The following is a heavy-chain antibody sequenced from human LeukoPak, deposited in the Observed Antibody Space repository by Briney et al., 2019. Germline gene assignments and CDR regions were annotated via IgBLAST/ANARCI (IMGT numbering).Heavy chain of an antibody. CDR1: GYTFTGYY. CDR3: ARSTSVRGYYYYYMDV. CDR2: INPNSGGT. Sequence: ASVKVSCKASGYTFTGYYMHWVRQAPGQGLEWMGWINPNSGGTNYAQKFQGRVTMTRDTSISTAYMELSRLRSDDTAVYYCARSTSVRGYYYYYMDVWGKGTTVTISS. D-gene: IGHD3-10*01. J-gene: IGHJ6*03. V-gene: IGHV1-2*02.